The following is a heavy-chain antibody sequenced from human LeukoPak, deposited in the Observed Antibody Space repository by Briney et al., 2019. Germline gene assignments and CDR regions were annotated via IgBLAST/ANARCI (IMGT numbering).Heavy chain of an antibody. J-gene: IGHJ3*02. CDR1: GGSISSYY. D-gene: IGHD3-22*01. Sequence: SETLSLTCTVSGGSISSYYWSWIRQPPGKGLEWIGYIYYSGSTYYNPSLKSRVTISVDTSKNQFSLKLSSVTAADTAVYYCARANDSSGYYYFDAFDIWGQGTMVTVSS. V-gene: IGHV4-30-4*08. CDR2: IYYSGST. CDR3: ARANDSSGYYYFDAFDI.